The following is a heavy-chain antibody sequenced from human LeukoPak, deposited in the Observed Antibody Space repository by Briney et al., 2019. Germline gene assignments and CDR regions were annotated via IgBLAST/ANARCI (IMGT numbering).Heavy chain of an antibody. V-gene: IGHV3-33*08. J-gene: IGHJ6*03. CDR2: IRYDGSNK. CDR3: GRAYCSGGSCYSHYYYMDV. Sequence: GGSLRLSCAAPGFTFRTYSLDWVRQAPGKGLEWVAFIRYDGSNKYYADSVKGRFTISRDNSKNTLYLQMNSLRAEDTAVYYCGRAYCSGGSCYSHYYYMDVWGKGTTATVSS. D-gene: IGHD2-15*01. CDR1: GFTFRTYS.